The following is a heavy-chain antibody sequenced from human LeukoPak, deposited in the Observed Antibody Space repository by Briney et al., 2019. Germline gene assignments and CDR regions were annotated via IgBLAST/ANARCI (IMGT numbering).Heavy chain of an antibody. CDR3: ARDLLNEGNHLDY. J-gene: IGHJ4*02. V-gene: IGHV4-30-4*08. Sequence: PSETLSLTCTVSDGSISNGDHYWSWIRQHPGKGLEWIGHIYYSGSTYYNPSLKSRVTISVDTSKNQFSLKLSSVTAADTAVYYCARDLLNEGNHLDYWGQGTLVTVSS. CDR1: DGSISNGDHY. CDR2: IYYSGST. D-gene: IGHD4-23*01.